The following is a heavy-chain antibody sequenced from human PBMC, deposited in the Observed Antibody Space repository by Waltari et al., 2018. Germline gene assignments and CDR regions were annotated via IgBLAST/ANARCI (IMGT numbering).Heavy chain of an antibody. CDR1: GSSFNHYW. CDR2: IKQDGSEI. Sequence: EVQLVESGGGLVQPGGSLRLSCAGSGSSFNHYWMSWLRQAPGKGLEWVAHIKQDGSEIYYVDSVKGRFSISRDNAKKSLYLQMNSLRGDDTAVFYCVTWGDLGNFWGQGTLVTVSA. V-gene: IGHV3-7*01. J-gene: IGHJ4*02. D-gene: IGHD7-27*01. CDR3: VTWGDLGNF.